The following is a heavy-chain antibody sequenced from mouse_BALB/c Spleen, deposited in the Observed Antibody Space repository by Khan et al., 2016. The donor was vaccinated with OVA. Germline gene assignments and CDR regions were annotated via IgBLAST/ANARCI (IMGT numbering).Heavy chain of an antibody. Sequence: VQLKQSGGDLVQTGGSLKLSCAVSGFTFSGYTMSWVRQTPEKRLEWVAFISNGGNSAYYPDTVKGRFTISRDNAKNTLYLQMSSLKSEDTAMXYCERPSTTEYDYVMAYWGQGTSVTVSS. V-gene: IGHV5-12-2*01. D-gene: IGHD2-1*01. J-gene: IGHJ4*01. CDR1: GFTFSGYT. CDR3: ERPSTTEYDYVMAY. CDR2: ISNGGNSA.